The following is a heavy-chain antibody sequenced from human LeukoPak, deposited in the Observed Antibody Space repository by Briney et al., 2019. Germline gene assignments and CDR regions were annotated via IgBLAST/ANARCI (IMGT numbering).Heavy chain of an antibody. Sequence: GGSLRLSCVVSGFSVSDNYLGWVRQAPGKGLEWVSIIYIGGTTYYSDPDKGRFTISRDNAKKSVYLQMNSLRADDTAVYYCARDGYGDSTGAFDVWGQGTMVTVSS. J-gene: IGHJ3*01. V-gene: IGHV3-66*01. CDR1: GFSVSDNY. CDR2: IYIGGTT. CDR3: ARDGYGDSTGAFDV. D-gene: IGHD4-17*01.